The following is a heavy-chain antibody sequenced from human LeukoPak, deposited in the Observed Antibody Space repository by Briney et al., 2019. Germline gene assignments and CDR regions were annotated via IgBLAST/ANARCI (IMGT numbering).Heavy chain of an antibody. D-gene: IGHD3-3*01. CDR1: GGSISSSSYY. J-gene: IGHJ4*02. V-gene: IGHV4-39*07. CDR2: INHSGST. CDR3: ATRTWDFWSGYYLGFDY. Sequence: SSETLSLTCTVSGGSISSSSYYWGWIRQPPGKGLEWIGEINHSGSTNYNPSLKSRVSISVDTSKNQFSLKLSSVTAADTAVYYCATRTWDFWSGYYLGFDYWGQGTLVTVSS.